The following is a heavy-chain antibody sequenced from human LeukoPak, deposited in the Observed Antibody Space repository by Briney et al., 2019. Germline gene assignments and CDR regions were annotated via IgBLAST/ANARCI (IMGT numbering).Heavy chain of an antibody. Sequence: GASVKVSCKASGYTFTSYGISWVRQAPGQGLEWMGWISAYNGNTNYAQKLQGRVTMATDTSTSTAYMELRSLRTDDTAVYYCARVGGGSYYSSDCYDYWGQGTLVTVSS. CDR1: GYTFTSYG. CDR2: ISAYNGNT. J-gene: IGHJ4*02. D-gene: IGHD1-26*01. CDR3: ARVGGGSYYSSDCYDY. V-gene: IGHV1-18*01.